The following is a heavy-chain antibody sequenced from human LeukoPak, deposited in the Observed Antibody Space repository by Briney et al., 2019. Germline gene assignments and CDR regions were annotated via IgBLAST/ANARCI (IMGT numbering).Heavy chain of an antibody. J-gene: IGHJ5*02. CDR1: GFTFSSYG. D-gene: IGHD1-26*01. V-gene: IGHV3-48*04. Sequence: GGSLRLSCAASGFTFSSYGMNWVRQAPGKGLEWVSYISSSGSTIYYADSVKGRFTISRDNAKNSLYLQMSSLRAEDTAVYYCARAGSGRSPDWFDPWGQGTLVTVSS. CDR3: ARAGSGRSPDWFDP. CDR2: ISSSGSTI.